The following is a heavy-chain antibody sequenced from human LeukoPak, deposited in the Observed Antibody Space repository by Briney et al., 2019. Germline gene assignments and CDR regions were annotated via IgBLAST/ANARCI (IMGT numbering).Heavy chain of an antibody. CDR1: GFAFDTYS. V-gene: IGHV3-21*01. CDR3: ARDFGGYCGGDCYFRYFDL. J-gene: IGHJ2*01. CDR2: ISSSSSYI. Sequence: PGGSLRLSCAASGFAFDTYSMNWVRQAPGKGLEWVSSISSSSSYIYYADSVKGRFTISRDNAKSSLYLQMNSLRAEDTAVYYCARDFGGYCGGDCYFRYFDLWGRGALVTVSS. D-gene: IGHD2-21*02.